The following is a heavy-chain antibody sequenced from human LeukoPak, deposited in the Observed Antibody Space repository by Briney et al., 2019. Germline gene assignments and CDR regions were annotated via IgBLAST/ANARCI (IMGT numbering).Heavy chain of an antibody. CDR2: ISSSSSTI. Sequence: GGSLRLPCAASGFSFSTYSMNWVRQPPGKGLEWVSYISSSSSTIYYADSVKSRFTTSRDNAKNSLYLQMNSLRDEDTAVYYCASDWVAPCDYWGQGTLVTVSS. J-gene: IGHJ4*02. CDR1: GFSFSTYS. CDR3: ASDWVAPCDY. V-gene: IGHV3-48*02. D-gene: IGHD5-12*01.